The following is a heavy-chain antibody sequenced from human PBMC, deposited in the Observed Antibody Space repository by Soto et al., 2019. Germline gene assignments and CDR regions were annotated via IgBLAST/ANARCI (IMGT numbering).Heavy chain of an antibody. V-gene: IGHV1-69*13. Sequence: ASVKVSCKASGGTFSSYAISWVRQAPGQGLEWMGGIIPIFGTANYAQKFQGRVTITADESTSTAYMELRSLRSDDTAVYYCARGRGFWSGYSTDDDAFDIWGQGTMVTVSS. J-gene: IGHJ3*02. CDR2: IIPIFGTA. D-gene: IGHD3-3*01. CDR3: ARGRGFWSGYSTDDDAFDI. CDR1: GGTFSSYA.